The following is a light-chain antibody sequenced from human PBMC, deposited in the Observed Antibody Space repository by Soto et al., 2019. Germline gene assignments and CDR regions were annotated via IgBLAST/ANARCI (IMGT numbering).Light chain of an antibody. J-gene: IGKJ2*02. CDR3: QQYNNWPRGT. CDR1: QSVSSN. Sequence: EIVMTQSPATLSVSPGERATLSCRASQSVSSNLAWYQQKPGQAPRLLIYGASTRATGIPARFSGSGSGTDFALTISSLQSEDFEVYYCQQYNNWPRGTFGEGTELEIK. CDR2: GAS. V-gene: IGKV3-15*01.